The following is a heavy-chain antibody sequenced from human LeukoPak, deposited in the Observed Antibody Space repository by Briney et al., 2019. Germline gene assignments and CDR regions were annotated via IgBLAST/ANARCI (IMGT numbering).Heavy chain of an antibody. Sequence: SETLSLTCTVSGGSISSSSYYWGWIRQPPGKGLEWIGSIYYNGSTYYNPSLKSRVTISVDTSKNQFSLKLSSVTAADTAVYYCARVVPAAFWFDPWGQGTLVTVSS. D-gene: IGHD2-2*01. CDR3: ARVVPAAFWFDP. V-gene: IGHV4-39*01. CDR2: IYYNGST. CDR1: GGSISSSSYY. J-gene: IGHJ5*02.